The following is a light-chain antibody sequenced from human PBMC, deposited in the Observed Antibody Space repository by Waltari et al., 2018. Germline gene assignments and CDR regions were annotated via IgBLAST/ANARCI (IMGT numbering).Light chain of an antibody. J-gene: IGLJ3*02. Sequence: QSVLTQPPSASGSPGQSVTISCTGTSSDLGGNNYVSWYQQHPGQAPKPMIYEVNKRPSGVPDRFSGSKSGNTASLTVSGLQAEDEVDYYCSSYGGSKVFGGGTKLTVL. V-gene: IGLV2-8*01. CDR1: SSDLGGNNY. CDR3: SSYGGSKV. CDR2: EVN.